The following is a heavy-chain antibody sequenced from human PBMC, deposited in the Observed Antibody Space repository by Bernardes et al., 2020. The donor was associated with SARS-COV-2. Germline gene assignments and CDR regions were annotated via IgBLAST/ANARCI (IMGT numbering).Heavy chain of an antibody. Sequence: GGSLRLSCAASGFTFSNYAMNWVRQAPGKGLEWVSGIFGSGSGAYYADSVKGRFTVSRDNSKNTLYLQMHSLRAEDTAVYYCARDVGGTDWRFGFDVWGPGTMVHVSS. CDR1: GFTFSNYA. CDR2: IFGSGSGA. D-gene: IGHD3-9*01. CDR3: ARDVGGTDWRFGFDV. J-gene: IGHJ3*01. V-gene: IGHV3-23*01.